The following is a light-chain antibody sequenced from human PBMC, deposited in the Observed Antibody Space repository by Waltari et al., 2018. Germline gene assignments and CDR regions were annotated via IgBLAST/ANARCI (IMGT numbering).Light chain of an antibody. CDR3: QQYYSAPYT. CDR2: WAS. Sequence: DIQMTQSPSSLSASVGDRVTITCRASQGIRNDLGWYQQKPGQPPKVLIYWASTRDSGVPDRFSGSGSGTDFILTITSLQAEDVATYYCQQYYSAPYTFGQGTKLEIK. J-gene: IGKJ2*01. V-gene: IGKV1-27*01. CDR1: QGIRND.